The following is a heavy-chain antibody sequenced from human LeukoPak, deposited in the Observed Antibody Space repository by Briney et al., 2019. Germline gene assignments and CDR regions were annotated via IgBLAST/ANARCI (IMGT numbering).Heavy chain of an antibody. J-gene: IGHJ3*02. CDR1: GYTFSRYG. CDR3: ARATYCSSTSCYIRNDAFDI. CDR2: ISGYNGNT. Sequence: ASVKVSCKASGYTFSRYGISWVRQAPGQGLEWMGWISGYNGNTKSAQMVQGRVTMTTDTSTGTAYMELRSLRSDDTAVYYCARATYCSSTSCYIRNDAFDIWGQGTMVTASS. D-gene: IGHD2-2*02. V-gene: IGHV1-18*01.